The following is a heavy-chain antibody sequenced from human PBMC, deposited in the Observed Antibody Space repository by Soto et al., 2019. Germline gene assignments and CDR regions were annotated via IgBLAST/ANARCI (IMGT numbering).Heavy chain of an antibody. D-gene: IGHD4-17*01. CDR1: GFTFSSYS. J-gene: IGHJ3*02. CDR2: ISSSSSYI. Sequence: EVQLVESGGGLVKPGGSLRLSCAASGFTFSSYSMNWVRQAPGKGLEWVSSISSSSSYIYYADSVKGRFTISRDNAKNPLYLQMNSLRAEDTAVYYSARDQYMTTVVTRGYDAFDIWGQGTMVTVSS. CDR3: ARDQYMTTVVTRGYDAFDI. V-gene: IGHV3-21*01.